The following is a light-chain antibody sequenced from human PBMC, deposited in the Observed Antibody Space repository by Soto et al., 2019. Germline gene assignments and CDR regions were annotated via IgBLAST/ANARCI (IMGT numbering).Light chain of an antibody. CDR2: DAS. CDR1: QSVSSSY. Sequence: EIVLTQSPGTLSLSPGERATLSCRASQSVSSSYLAWYQQKPGQAPRLLIYDASSRATGIPDRFSGSGSGTDFTLTISRLEPEDVAVYYCQQYGSSPATFGGGTKVEIK. J-gene: IGKJ4*01. V-gene: IGKV3-20*01. CDR3: QQYGSSPAT.